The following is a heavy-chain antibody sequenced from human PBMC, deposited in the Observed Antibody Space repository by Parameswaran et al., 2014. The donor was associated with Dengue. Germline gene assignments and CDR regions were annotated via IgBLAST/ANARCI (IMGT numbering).Heavy chain of an antibody. CDR3: TTGGTYYYDSSGYYYGGY. Sequence: RWIRQPLGKGLEWVGRIKSKTDHGTTDYAAPVEGRFTISRDDSKNTLFLQMNNLKTEDTAVYYCTTGGTYYYDSSGYYYGGYWGQGTLVTVSS. CDR2: IKSKTDHGTT. V-gene: IGHV3-15*01. J-gene: IGHJ4*02. D-gene: IGHD3-22*01.